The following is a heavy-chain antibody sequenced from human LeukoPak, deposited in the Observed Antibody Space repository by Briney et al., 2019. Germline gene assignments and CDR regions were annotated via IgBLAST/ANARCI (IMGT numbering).Heavy chain of an antibody. CDR3: ARGVAMDTPFDY. CDR2: IYYSGST. CDR1: GGSISSYY. Sequence: SETLSLTCTVSGGSISSYYWSWIRQPPGKGLEWIGYIYYSGSTNYNPSLKSRVTISVDTSKNQFSLKLSSVTAADTAVYYCARGVAMDTPFDYWGQGTLVTVSS. D-gene: IGHD5-18*01. J-gene: IGHJ4*02. V-gene: IGHV4-59*01.